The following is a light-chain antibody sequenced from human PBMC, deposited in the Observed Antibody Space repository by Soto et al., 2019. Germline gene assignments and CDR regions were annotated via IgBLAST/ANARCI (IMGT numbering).Light chain of an antibody. Sequence: QSALTQPASVSGSPGQSITISCTGTSSDVGGYNYVSWHQQHPGKAPKLIIYEVVNRPSGVSSRFSGSKSGNTASLTISGLQAEDEADFYCSSYTGSHTLVVFGGGTKLTIL. J-gene: IGLJ2*01. CDR2: EVV. CDR1: SSDVGGYNY. V-gene: IGLV2-14*01. CDR3: SSYTGSHTLVV.